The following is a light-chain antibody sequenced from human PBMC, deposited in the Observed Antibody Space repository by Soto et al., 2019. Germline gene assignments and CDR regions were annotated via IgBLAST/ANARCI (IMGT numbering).Light chain of an antibody. CDR2: AAS. CDR3: QQYGSSPWMYT. J-gene: IGKJ2*01. CDR1: QTVSSNY. Sequence: EIVLTQSPGTLSLSPGERVTLSCRASQTVSSNYLAWYQQKPGQAPRLLIYAASSRAAGIADRFSASGSGKDFTLTISRLEPEDSAVYYCQQYGSSPWMYTFGQGTKVEIK. V-gene: IGKV3-20*01.